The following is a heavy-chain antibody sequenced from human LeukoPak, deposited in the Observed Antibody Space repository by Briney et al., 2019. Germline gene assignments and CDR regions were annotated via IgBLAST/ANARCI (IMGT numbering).Heavy chain of an antibody. V-gene: IGHV3-53*01. CDR3: MREDLWLVEQPDY. CDR2: IFRSGPT. D-gene: IGHD3-10*01. J-gene: IGHJ4*02. CDR1: GFTVSYNY. Sequence: GGSLRLSCAASGFTVSYNYMTWVRQAPGKGLEWVSLIFRSGPTSYAASVMGRFTISRVNSKNTLYLQINSRSAEDTGVYYCMREDLWLVEQPDYWGQGTLVTVSS.